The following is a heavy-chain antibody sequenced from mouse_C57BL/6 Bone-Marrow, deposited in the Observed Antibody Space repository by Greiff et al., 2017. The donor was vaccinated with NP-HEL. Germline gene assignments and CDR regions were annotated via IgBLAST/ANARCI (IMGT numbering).Heavy chain of an antibody. CDR1: GFTFSDYY. CDR2: INSDGSST. CDR3: ARGWSHFDY. V-gene: IGHV5-16*01. Sequence: EVMLVESEGGLVQPGSSMKLSCTASGFTFSDYYMAWVRQVPEKGLEWVANINSDGSSTYYLDSLKSRFIISRDNAKNMLYLQMSSLKSEDTATYYCARGWSHFDYWGQGTTLTVSS. J-gene: IGHJ2*01. D-gene: IGHD6-2*01.